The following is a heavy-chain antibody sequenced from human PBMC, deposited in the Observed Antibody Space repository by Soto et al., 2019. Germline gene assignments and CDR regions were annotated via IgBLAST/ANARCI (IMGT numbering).Heavy chain of an antibody. CDR1: GFTFSSYA. Sequence: PGGSLRLSCAASGFTFSSYAMSWVRQAPGKGLEWVSAISGSGGSTYYADSVKGRFTISRDNSKNTLYLQMNSLRAEDTAVYYCARDGQVAGDLDYYYYGMDVWGQGTTVTVSS. J-gene: IGHJ6*02. D-gene: IGHD6-19*01. CDR2: ISGSGGST. V-gene: IGHV3-23*01. CDR3: ARDGQVAGDLDYYYYGMDV.